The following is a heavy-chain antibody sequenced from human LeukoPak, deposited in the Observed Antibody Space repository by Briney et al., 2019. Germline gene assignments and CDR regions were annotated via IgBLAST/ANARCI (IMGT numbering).Heavy chain of an antibody. D-gene: IGHD1-14*01. Sequence: RGESLKISCKGSGYSFTSYWIGWVRQMPGKGLEWMGIIYPGDSDTRYSPSFQGQVTISADKSISTAYLQWSSLKASDTAMYYCARHPESFHKEQYYFDYWGQGTLVTVSS. CDR2: IYPGDSDT. CDR1: GYSFTSYW. J-gene: IGHJ4*02. V-gene: IGHV5-51*01. CDR3: ARHPESFHKEQYYFDY.